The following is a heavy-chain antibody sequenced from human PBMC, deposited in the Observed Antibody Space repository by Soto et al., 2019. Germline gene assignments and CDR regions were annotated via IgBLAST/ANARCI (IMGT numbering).Heavy chain of an antibody. CDR3: AKATTNGGWFNPFDT. D-gene: IGHD1-7*01. J-gene: IGHJ4*02. CDR2: LSGSGTST. Sequence: VGSLRLSCAASGFSFVNYAMNWVRQAPGKGLEWVSGLSGSGTSTYYADSVKGRFTISRDNSRDTLFLQMNSLTADDTAAYYCAKATTNGGWFNPFDTWGQGALVTVSS. V-gene: IGHV3-23*01. CDR1: GFSFVNYA.